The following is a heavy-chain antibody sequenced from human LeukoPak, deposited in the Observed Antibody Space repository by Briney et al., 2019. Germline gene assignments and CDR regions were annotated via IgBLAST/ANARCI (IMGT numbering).Heavy chain of an antibody. CDR1: AGSPSGDY. D-gene: IGHD2-15*01. CDR2: INHSGST. J-gene: IGHJ4*02. CDR3: ARGAVVVAATARGKKAIFDY. Sequence: SQTLSPTCAVYAGSPSGDYWGWIRHPPGKGREWIGEINHSGSTNYNPSLKRRVTISVDTSKTQFSPKISSVTAVDTAVYYCARGAVVVAATARGKKAIFDYWGQGTMVTVSS. V-gene: IGHV4-34*01.